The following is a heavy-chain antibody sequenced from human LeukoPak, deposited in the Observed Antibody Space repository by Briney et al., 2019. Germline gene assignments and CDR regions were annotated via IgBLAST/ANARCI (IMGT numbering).Heavy chain of an antibody. CDR3: ARGHVGSYAYYYYHGMDV. Sequence: KPSETLSLTCAVYGGSFSGYYWSWIRQPPKKGLEWIGEINHSGSTNYNPSLKSRVTISVDTSKNQFPLKVRSVTAADTAVYYCARGHVGSYAYYYYHGMDVWGQGTTVTVSS. CDR1: GGSFSGYY. CDR2: INHSGST. J-gene: IGHJ6*02. V-gene: IGHV4-34*01. D-gene: IGHD2-8*01.